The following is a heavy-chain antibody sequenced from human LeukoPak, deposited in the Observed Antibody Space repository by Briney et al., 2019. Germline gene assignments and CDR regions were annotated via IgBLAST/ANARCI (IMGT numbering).Heavy chain of an antibody. CDR1: GFTFSSYA. Sequence: GGSLRLSCAASGFTFSSYAMSWVRQAPGKGLEWVSAISGSGGSTYYADSVKGRFTISRDNSKNTLYLQMNSLRAEDTAVYYCANSRLGYCSSISCYTADYWGQGTLVTVSS. D-gene: IGHD2-2*02. J-gene: IGHJ4*02. V-gene: IGHV3-23*01. CDR3: ANSRLGYCSSISCYTADY. CDR2: ISGSGGST.